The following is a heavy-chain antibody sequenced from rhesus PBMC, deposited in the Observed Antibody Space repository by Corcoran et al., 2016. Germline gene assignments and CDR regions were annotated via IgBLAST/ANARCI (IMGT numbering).Heavy chain of an antibody. CDR3: AKDPGYSGY. D-gene: IGHD5-30*01. CDR1: GFTFSSYG. J-gene: IGHJ4*01. CDR2: INSGGGST. V-gene: IGHV3S5*01. Sequence: EVQLVETGGGLVQPGGSLKLSCAASGFTFSSYGMSWVRQAPGKGLELFSAINSGGGSTYYADSVKGRFTISRDNSKNTLSLQMNSLRAEDTAVYYCAKDPGYSGYWGQGVLVTVSS.